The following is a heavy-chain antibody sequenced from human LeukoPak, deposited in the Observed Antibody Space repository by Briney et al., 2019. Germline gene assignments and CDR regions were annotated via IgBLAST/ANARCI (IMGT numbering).Heavy chain of an antibody. J-gene: IGHJ4*02. Sequence: PPGGSLRLSCSASGFTLSSYAMSWVRQAPGRGLEWVSGISDSGGSVYYEDAVKGRRTISRDNSKNTVYLQMSGLRAEDTAVYYCTRTIDYYGAGSTRGYFADWGQGTLVTVSS. CDR1: GFTLSSYA. CDR3: TRTIDYYGAGSTRGYFAD. D-gene: IGHD3-10*01. V-gene: IGHV3-23*01. CDR2: ISDSGGSV.